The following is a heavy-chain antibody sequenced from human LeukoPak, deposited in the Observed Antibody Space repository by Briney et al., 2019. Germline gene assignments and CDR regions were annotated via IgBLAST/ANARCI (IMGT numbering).Heavy chain of an antibody. CDR3: ARCTNGVCAPSY. D-gene: IGHD2-8*01. V-gene: IGHV1-69*02. J-gene: IGHJ4*02. Sequence: SVRVSCKASGGTFSSYTISWVRQAPRQGLEWMGRIIPILGIANYAQKFQGRVTITADKSTSTAYMELSSLRSEDTAVYYCARCTNGVCAPSYWGQGTLVTVSS. CDR2: IIPILGIA. CDR1: GGTFSSYT.